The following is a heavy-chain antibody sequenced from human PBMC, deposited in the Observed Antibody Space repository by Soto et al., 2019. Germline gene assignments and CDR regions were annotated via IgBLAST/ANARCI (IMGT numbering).Heavy chain of an antibody. J-gene: IGHJ5*02. CDR3: ARGYGGHIGWFDP. Sequence: QVQLVQSGAEVKKPGASVKVSCKASGYTFTSYAMHWVRQAPGQRLEWMGWINAGNGNTKYSQKFQGRGTITRDTXASTAYMELSSLRSEDTAVYYCARGYGGHIGWFDPWGQGTLVTVSS. D-gene: IGHD2-21*01. CDR1: GYTFTSYA. CDR2: INAGNGNT. V-gene: IGHV1-3*01.